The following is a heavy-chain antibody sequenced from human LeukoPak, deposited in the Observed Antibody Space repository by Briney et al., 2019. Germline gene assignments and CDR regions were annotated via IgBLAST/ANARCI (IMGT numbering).Heavy chain of an antibody. CDR1: GGSISSYY. Sequence: PSETLSLTCTVSGGSISSYYCSWIRQPPGKGLEWIGYIYYSGNTNYNPSLKSRVTISVDTSKNQFSLKLSSVTAADTAVYYCARHPPSEGDGYLFDYWGQGTLVTVSS. CDR3: ARHPPSEGDGYLFDY. D-gene: IGHD5-24*01. J-gene: IGHJ4*02. CDR2: IYYSGNT. V-gene: IGHV4-59*08.